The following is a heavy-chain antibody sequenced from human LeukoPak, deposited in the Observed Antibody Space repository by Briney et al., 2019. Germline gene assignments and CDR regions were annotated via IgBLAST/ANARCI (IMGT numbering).Heavy chain of an antibody. J-gene: IGHJ4*02. Sequence: SETLSLTCTVSGGSISSYYWSWIRQPPGKGLEWIGYIYYSGSTNYNPSLKSRVTISVDTSKNQFFLKLSSVTAADTAVYYCARVGRRYYDSSGYYYLDYWGQGTLVTVSS. CDR1: GGSISSYY. CDR3: ARVGRRYYDSSGYYYLDY. V-gene: IGHV4-59*12. D-gene: IGHD3-22*01. CDR2: IYYSGST.